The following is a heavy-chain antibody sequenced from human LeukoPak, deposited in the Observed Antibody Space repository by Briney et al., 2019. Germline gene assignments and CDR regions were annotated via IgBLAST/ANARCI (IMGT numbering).Heavy chain of an antibody. J-gene: IGHJ4*02. V-gene: IGHV3-23*01. CDR2: ISGSGGST. CDR1: GFTFSSYA. CDR3: AKVVVVPAATTKTYYFDF. Sequence: GGSLRLSCAASGFTFSSYAMSWVRQAPGKGLEWVSAISGSGGSTYYADSVKGRFTISRDNSKNTLYLQMNSLRAEDTAVYYCAKVVVVPAATTKTYYFDFWGQGTLVTVSS. D-gene: IGHD2-2*01.